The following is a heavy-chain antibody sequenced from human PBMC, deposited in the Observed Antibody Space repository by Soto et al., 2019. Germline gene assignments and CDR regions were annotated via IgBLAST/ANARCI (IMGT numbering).Heavy chain of an antibody. V-gene: IGHV1-8*01. CDR2: VNPNNGDT. CDR3: AKVSRKGSAIDFDY. Sequence: QVQLVQSGAELKKPGASVNVSCKASGYTFSNYDMNWVRQATGQGPEWIGWVNPNNGDTGYAQKFQGRVTLTTDIYTTPAYMELTSLRSEATAIYYCAKVSRKGSAIDFDYWGQGTLITVSS. D-gene: IGHD3-10*01. CDR1: GYTFSNYD. J-gene: IGHJ4*02.